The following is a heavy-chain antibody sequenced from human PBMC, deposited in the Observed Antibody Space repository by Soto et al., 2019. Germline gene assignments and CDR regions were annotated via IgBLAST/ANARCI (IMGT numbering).Heavy chain of an antibody. J-gene: IGHJ5*02. CDR1: GGSVSSGSYY. D-gene: IGHD2-21*02. CDR2: IYYSGST. Sequence: LSLTCTVSGGSVSSGSYYWSWIRQPPGKGLEWIGYIYYSGSTNYNPSLKSRVTISVDTSKNQFSLKLSSVTAADTAVYYCAKTALGWFDPRGQGTLVTVSS. V-gene: IGHV4-61*01. CDR3: AKTALGWFDP.